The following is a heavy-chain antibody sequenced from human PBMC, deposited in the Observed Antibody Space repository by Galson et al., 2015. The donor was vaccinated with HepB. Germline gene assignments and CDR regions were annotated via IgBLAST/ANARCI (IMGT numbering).Heavy chain of an antibody. CDR2: INTNTGNP. D-gene: IGHD5-18*01. CDR1: GYTFTSYA. J-gene: IGHJ6*02. V-gene: IGHV7-4-1*02. CDR3: AISGYSYGTYYYYYYGMDV. Sequence: SVKVSCKASGYTFTSYAMNWVRQAPGQGLEWMGWINTNTGNPTYAQGFTGRFVFSLDTSVSTAYLQISSLKAEDTAVYYCAISGYSYGTYYYYYYGMDVWGQGTTVTVSS.